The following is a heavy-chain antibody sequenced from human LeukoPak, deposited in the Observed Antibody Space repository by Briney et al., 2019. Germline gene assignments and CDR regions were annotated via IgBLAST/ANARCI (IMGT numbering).Heavy chain of an antibody. J-gene: IGHJ2*01. CDR1: GFTFSSYA. V-gene: IGHV3-23*01. Sequence: GSLRLSCAASGFTFSSYAMNWVRQAPGKGLEWVSAISGNGVSTDYADSVKGRFTISRDNAKNTLDLQMNSLRAEDTAVYYCAKTRDSRAYWYFDLWGRGTLVTVSS. D-gene: IGHD2-15*01. CDR3: AKTRDSRAYWYFDL. CDR2: ISGNGVST.